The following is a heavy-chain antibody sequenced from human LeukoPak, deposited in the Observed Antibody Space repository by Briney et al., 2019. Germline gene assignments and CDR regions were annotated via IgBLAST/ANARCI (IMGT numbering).Heavy chain of an antibody. J-gene: IGHJ4*02. V-gene: IGHV3-9*01. CDR3: AKGGGGYSYGYPFDY. D-gene: IGHD5-18*01. Sequence: GGSLRLSCAASGFSFSRYAMHWVRQAPGKGLEWVSGISWNSGSIGYADSVKGRFTISRDNAKKSLYLQMNSLRAEDTALYYCAKGGGGYSYGYPFDYWGQGTLVTVSS. CDR2: ISWNSGSI. CDR1: GFSFSRYA.